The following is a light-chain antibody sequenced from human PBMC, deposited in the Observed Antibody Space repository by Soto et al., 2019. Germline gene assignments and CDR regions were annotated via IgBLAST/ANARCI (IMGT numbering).Light chain of an antibody. V-gene: IGKV3-15*01. J-gene: IGKJ4*01. Sequence: EIVMTQSPATLSLSPGERANLSCRAGQSVSSDLAWYQQKPGQAPRLLIYGASTRSTGIPARFSGNGSGTEFTLTISSLQSEDFAVYYCQQYNNWPPLTFGGGTKVEIK. CDR3: QQYNNWPPLT. CDR2: GAS. CDR1: QSVSSD.